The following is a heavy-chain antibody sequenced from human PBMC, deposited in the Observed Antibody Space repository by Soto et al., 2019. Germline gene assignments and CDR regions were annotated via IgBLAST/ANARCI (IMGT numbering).Heavy chain of an antibody. J-gene: IGHJ6*02. CDR3: ARVGVPDKLSHYYYYYGMDV. V-gene: IGHV4-39*01. D-gene: IGHD2-2*01. CDR2: IYYSGST. CDR1: GGSISSSSYY. Sequence: SSETLSLTCTVSGGSISSSSYYWGWIRQPPGKGLEWIGSIYYSGSTYYNQSLKSRVTISVDTSKNQFSLKLSSVTAADTAVYYCARVGVPDKLSHYYYYYGMDVWGQGTTVTVSS.